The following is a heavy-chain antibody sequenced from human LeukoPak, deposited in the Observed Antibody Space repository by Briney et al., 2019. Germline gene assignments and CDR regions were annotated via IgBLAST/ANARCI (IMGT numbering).Heavy chain of an antibody. CDR3: ARVRTLPRACSGGSCQKRPLLDY. CDR2: IYYSGST. D-gene: IGHD2-15*01. V-gene: IGHV4-39*07. Sequence: SETLSLTCTVSGGSISSSSYYWGWIRQPPGKGLEWIGSIYYSGSTNYNPSLKSRVTISVDTSKNQLSLKLSSVTAADTAVYYCARVRTLPRACSGGSCQKRPLLDYWGQGTLVTVSS. J-gene: IGHJ4*02. CDR1: GGSISSSSYY.